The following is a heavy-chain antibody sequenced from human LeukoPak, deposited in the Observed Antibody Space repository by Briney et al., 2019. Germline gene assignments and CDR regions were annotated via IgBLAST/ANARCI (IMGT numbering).Heavy chain of an antibody. CDR1: GGSVSGYY. V-gene: IGHV4-59*08. CDR3: ARHDSIGYYPRGMDV. CDR2: IYYTGTI. Sequence: PSETLSLTCAVSGGSVSGYYWSWNRLSPGKGLEWIGYIYYTGTIIYSPSLESRVTLSVDTSKNQISLNLRSVTAADTAVYYCARHDSIGYYPRGMDVWGPGTTVIVSS. J-gene: IGHJ6*02. D-gene: IGHD2-15*01.